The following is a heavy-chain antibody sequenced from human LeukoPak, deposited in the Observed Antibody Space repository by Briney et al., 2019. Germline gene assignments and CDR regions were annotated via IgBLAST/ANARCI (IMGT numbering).Heavy chain of an antibody. CDR2: INWNGGST. Sequence: YAXNWXXXAPGKGLEWXSGINWNGGSTYYRDSVKGRFTISRDNAKNSLYLQMNSLRAEDTALYYCARVKGSGYRNSIDYWGQGTLVTVSS. J-gene: IGHJ4*02. CDR3: ARVKGSGYRNSIDY. CDR1: YA. D-gene: IGHD3-3*01. V-gene: IGHV3-20*03.